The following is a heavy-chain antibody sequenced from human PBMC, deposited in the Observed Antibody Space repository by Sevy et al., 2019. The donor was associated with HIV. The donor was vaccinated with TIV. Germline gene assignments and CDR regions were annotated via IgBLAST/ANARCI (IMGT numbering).Heavy chain of an antibody. J-gene: IGHJ6*02. D-gene: IGHD6-19*01. CDR3: AKDTGSSGYDHYGLDV. CDR2: TSYNEGGE. Sequence: GGSLRLSCAASGLTFSNYGTHWVRQAPGKGLEWVAITSYNEGGENYADSVKGRFTISRDNSKNTVYLQMYRLTTEDTGVYYCAKDTGSSGYDHYGLDVWGQGTTVTVSS. CDR1: GLTFSNYG. V-gene: IGHV3-30*18.